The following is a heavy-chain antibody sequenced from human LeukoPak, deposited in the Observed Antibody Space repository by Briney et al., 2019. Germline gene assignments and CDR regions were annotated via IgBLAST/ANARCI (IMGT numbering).Heavy chain of an antibody. V-gene: IGHV3-23*01. CDR2: ISGSGGAT. D-gene: IGHD3-10*01. Sequence: ETLSLTCAVYGGSFSGYYWSWIRQPPGKGLEWVSAISGSGGATYYADSVKGRFTISRDNSKNTLYLQMNSLRAEDTAVYYCAKEGFTMDFDYWGQGTLVTVSS. J-gene: IGHJ4*02. CDR3: AKEGFTMDFDY. CDR1: GGSFSGYY.